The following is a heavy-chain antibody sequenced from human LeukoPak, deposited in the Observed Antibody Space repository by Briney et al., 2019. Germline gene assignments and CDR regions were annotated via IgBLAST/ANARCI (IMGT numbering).Heavy chain of an antibody. V-gene: IGHV3-48*02. CDR1: GFTFSSYS. CDR3: ARDYYDSSGPPSYFDY. CDR2: ISSSSSTI. D-gene: IGHD3-22*01. J-gene: IGHJ4*02. Sequence: GGSLRFSCAASGFTFSSYSMNWVRQAPGKGLEWVSYISSSSSTIYYADSVKGRFTISRDNAKNSLYLQMNSLRDEDTAVYYCARDYYDSSGPPSYFDYWGQGTLVTVSS.